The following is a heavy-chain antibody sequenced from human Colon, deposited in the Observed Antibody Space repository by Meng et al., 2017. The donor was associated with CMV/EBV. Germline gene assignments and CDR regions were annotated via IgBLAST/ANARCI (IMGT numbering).Heavy chain of an antibody. CDR2: INHTGGT. D-gene: IGHD6-13*01. Sequence: SETLSLTCAVYGGSFSGYYWTWIRQPPGKGLEWIGEINHTGGTNHNASLNSRITMSVDTSKNQFSLKLSSVTAADTAVYYCARGEAAPYYFDYWGQGTLVTVSS. CDR1: GGSFSGYY. J-gene: IGHJ4*02. CDR3: ARGEAAPYYFDY. V-gene: IGHV4-34*10.